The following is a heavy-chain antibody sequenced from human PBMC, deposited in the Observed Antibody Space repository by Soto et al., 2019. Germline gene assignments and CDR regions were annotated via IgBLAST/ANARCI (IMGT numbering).Heavy chain of an antibody. J-gene: IGHJ4*02. D-gene: IGHD3-22*01. CDR2: IYYSGST. CDR1: GCNIGSGSYY. CDR3: ARAGYDRDGGGYYYFDY. Sequence: SETLSLTSTVSGCNIGSGSYYWSWIRQHPGKGLEWIGYIYYSGSTYYNPSLKGRVTISIDTSTNQFSLKLSSVTAADTAVYYCARAGYDRDGGGYYYFDYWGQGTLVTVSS. V-gene: IGHV4-31*03.